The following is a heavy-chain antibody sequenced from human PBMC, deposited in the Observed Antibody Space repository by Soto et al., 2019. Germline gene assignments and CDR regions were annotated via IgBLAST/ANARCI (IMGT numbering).Heavy chain of an antibody. CDR1: GFTFSSYA. CDR2: ISASGGSA. Sequence: GSLRLSCVASGFTFSSYAMSWVRQAPGKGLQWVSAISASGGSAYYADSVEGRFTISRDNSKNTLYLQMNSLRAEDTAVYYCAKGRFSSSWYRDLDYWGQGTLVTVSS. CDR3: AKGRFSSSWYRDLDY. J-gene: IGHJ4*02. V-gene: IGHV3-23*01. D-gene: IGHD6-13*01.